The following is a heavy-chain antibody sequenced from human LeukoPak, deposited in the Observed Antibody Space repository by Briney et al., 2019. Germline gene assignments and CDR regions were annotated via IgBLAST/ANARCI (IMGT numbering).Heavy chain of an antibody. V-gene: IGHV1-69*05. J-gene: IGHJ4*02. Sequence: SVKVSCKASGGTFSSYAISWVRQVPGQGLEWMGRIIPIFGTANYAQKFQGRVTITTDESTSTAYMELSSLRSEDTAVYYCAREGGYYFDYWGQGTLVTVSS. CDR1: GGTFSSYA. CDR2: IIPIFGTA. CDR3: AREGGYYFDY. D-gene: IGHD3-16*01.